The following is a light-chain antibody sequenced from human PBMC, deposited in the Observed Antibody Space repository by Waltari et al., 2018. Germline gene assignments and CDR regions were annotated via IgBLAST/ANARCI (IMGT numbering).Light chain of an antibody. V-gene: IGLV1-44*01. CDR2: SSI. CDR1: ISNIRVST. CDR3: AAWDRSLSIVV. Sequence: QSVLTQPPSASGTPGQRVTISCSGRISNIRVSTVNWYQQFPGTAPKLPIYSSIQRPSGVPDRFSGSKSGTSASLAISGLQSEDEADYYCAAWDRSLSIVVFGGGTKLTVL. J-gene: IGLJ2*01.